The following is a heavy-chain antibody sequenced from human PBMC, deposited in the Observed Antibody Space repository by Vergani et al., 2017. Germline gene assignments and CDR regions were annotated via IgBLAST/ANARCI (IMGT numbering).Heavy chain of an antibody. CDR3: ARVGYSGSPGAFDI. CDR1: GGSISSYY. V-gene: IGHV4-59*01. Sequence: QVQLQESGPGLVNPSETLSLTCTVSGGSISSYYWCWIRQPPGKGLEWIGYIYYSGSTNYNPSLKSRVTISVDTSKNQCSLKLSSVTAADTAVYYCARVGYSGSPGAFDIWGQGTMVTVSS. D-gene: IGHD1-26*01. CDR2: IYYSGST. J-gene: IGHJ3*02.